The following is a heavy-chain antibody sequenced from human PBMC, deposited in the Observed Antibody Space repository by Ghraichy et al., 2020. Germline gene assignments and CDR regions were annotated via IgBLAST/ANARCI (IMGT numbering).Heavy chain of an antibody. Sequence: SETLSLTCTVSGGSISSSSYYWGWIRQPPGKGLEWIGSIYYSGSTYYNPSLKSRVTISVDTSKNQFSLKLSSVTAADTAVYYCARAHVDTAMAFDYWGQGTLVTVSS. CDR3: ARAHVDTAMAFDY. CDR2: IYYSGST. J-gene: IGHJ4*02. CDR1: GGSISSSSYY. V-gene: IGHV4-39*01. D-gene: IGHD5-18*01.